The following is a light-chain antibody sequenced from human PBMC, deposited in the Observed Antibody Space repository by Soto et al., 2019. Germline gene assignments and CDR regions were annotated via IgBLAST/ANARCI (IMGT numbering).Light chain of an antibody. CDR3: QQYKSYST. CDR2: DAS. CDR1: QSLNSR. Sequence: DIQLTQSPSTLSASVGDRVTLTCRAAQSLNSRLAWYQHRPGKAPRLLIYDASTLESGVPSRFSGSGSGTEFTLTINNLQPDDLATYICQQYKSYSTVGRGTKVDSK. V-gene: IGKV1-5*01. J-gene: IGKJ1*01.